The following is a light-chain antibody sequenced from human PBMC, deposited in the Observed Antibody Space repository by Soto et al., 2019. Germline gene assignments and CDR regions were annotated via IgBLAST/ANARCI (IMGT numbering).Light chain of an antibody. CDR2: HSS. CDR3: QQYNSYT. J-gene: IGKJ1*01. CDR1: QIISNC. V-gene: IGKV1-5*01. Sequence: DIQMTQSPSTLPASVGDSVTITCRASQIISNCLAWHQQKPGTAPKLLISHSSTLESAVPSRFSGSGSGTELTLTISSLQPDDFATYYCQQYNSYTVGPGTQVEIK.